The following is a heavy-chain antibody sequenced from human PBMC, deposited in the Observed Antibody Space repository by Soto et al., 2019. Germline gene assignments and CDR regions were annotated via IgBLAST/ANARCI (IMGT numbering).Heavy chain of an antibody. J-gene: IGHJ4*02. CDR1: GFTVNSNY. V-gene: IGHV3-66*01. Sequence: EVQLVESGGGLVQPGGSLRLSCAASGFTVNSNYMSCVRQAPGKGLEWVSVIYSDGSTYYADSVKGRFIISRDNSNNTLYFQMNSLRAEDTAVYYCATLTKYDIWTGFFPFWGQGTLVTVSS. CDR2: IYSDGST. D-gene: IGHD3-9*01. CDR3: ATLTKYDIWTGFFPF.